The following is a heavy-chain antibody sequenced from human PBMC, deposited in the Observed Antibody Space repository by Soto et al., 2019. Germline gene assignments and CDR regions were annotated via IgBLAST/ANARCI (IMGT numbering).Heavy chain of an antibody. V-gene: IGHV3-23*01. CDR1: GFTCSSYA. Sequence: EVQLLESGGGLVQPGGSLRLSCAASGFTCSSYAMSWVRHAPGKGLEWVSAISGSGGSTYYADSVKGRFTISRDNSKNTLYLQMHSLRAEDTAVYYCAKDYMPYIWPNWYFDLWGRGTLVTVSS. CDR2: ISGSGGST. J-gene: IGHJ2*01. CDR3: AKDYMPYIWPNWYFDL. D-gene: IGHD3-16*01.